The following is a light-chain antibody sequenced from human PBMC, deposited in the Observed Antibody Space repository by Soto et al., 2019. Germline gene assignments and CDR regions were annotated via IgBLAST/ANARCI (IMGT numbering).Light chain of an antibody. CDR3: QQYANLPKT. CDR1: QSIAEK. J-gene: IGKJ1*01. CDR2: GAS. Sequence: ILMTQSPDTLSVSPGERATLACRASQSIAEKVVWYQQKSGQAPRLLIYGASTRAAGVPARFSGSGSGTELTLTISSLQSAEFAVYFCQQYANLPKTFGQVTQVEIK. V-gene: IGKV3-15*01.